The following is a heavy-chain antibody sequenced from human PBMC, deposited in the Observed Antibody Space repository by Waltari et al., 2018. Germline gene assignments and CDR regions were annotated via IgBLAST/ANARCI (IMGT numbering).Heavy chain of an antibody. J-gene: IGHJ4*02. Sequence: QVQLVQSGAEVKKPGSSVKVSCKASGGTFSSYTISWGRQAPGQGLEWMGRIIPILGIANYAQKFQGRVTITADKSTSTAYMELSSLRSEDTAVYYCARGVGDSSGYYGNWGQGTLVTVSS. V-gene: IGHV1-69*02. D-gene: IGHD3-22*01. CDR2: IIPILGIA. CDR3: ARGVGDSSGYYGN. CDR1: GGTFSSYT.